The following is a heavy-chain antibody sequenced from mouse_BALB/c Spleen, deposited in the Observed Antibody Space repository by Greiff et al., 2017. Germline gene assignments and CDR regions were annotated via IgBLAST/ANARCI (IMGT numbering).Heavy chain of an antibody. CDR1: GFAFSSYD. J-gene: IGHJ3*01. CDR3: ARPYDGYYAWFAY. CDR2: ISSGGGST. D-gene: IGHD2-3*01. V-gene: IGHV5-12-1*01. Sequence: EVKVVESGGGLVKPGGSLKLSCAASGFAFSSYDMSWVRQTPEKRLEWVAYISSGGGSTYYPDTVKGRFTISRDNAKNTLYLQMSSLKSEDTAMYYCARPYDGYYAWFAYWGQGTLVTVSA.